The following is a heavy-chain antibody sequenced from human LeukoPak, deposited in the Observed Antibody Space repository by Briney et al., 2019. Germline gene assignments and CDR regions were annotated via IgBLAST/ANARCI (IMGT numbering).Heavy chain of an antibody. CDR3: ARQLGYCSDGSCYFDY. V-gene: IGHV3-23*01. D-gene: IGHD2-15*01. Sequence: GGSLRLSCAASGFTFSTHALSWVRQAPGRGLEWVSSISANGGSTYSADSVKGRFSFSRDNSKNTLHLQMNSLRAEDTAVYHCARQLGYCSDGSCYFDYWGQGTLVTVSS. CDR1: GFTFSTHA. CDR2: ISANGGST. J-gene: IGHJ4*02.